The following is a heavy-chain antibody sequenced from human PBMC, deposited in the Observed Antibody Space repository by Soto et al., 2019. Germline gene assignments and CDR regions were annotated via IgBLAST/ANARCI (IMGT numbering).Heavy chain of an antibody. CDR2: ISGSGGST. Sequence: EVQLLESGGGLVQPGGSLRLACAASGFTFSNDAVTWGRQAPRKGLEWVSTISGSGGSTYYAPSAKGRFTISRDNSKNTSFLQMNSLRAEDTAVYYCARVQGSSWYEIDYWGQGTLVTVSS. D-gene: IGHD6-13*01. CDR3: ARVQGSSWYEIDY. V-gene: IGHV3-23*01. CDR1: GFTFSNDA. J-gene: IGHJ4*02.